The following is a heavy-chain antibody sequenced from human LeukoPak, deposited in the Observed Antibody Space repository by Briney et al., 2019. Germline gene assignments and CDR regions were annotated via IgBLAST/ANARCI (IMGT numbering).Heavy chain of an antibody. CDR3: AHSRIDAFDI. D-gene: IGHD1-14*01. V-gene: IGHV3-53*01. CDR1: GFTVSSNY. Sequence: GGSLRLSCAASGFTVSSNYMSWVRQAPGKGREWVSVIYSGGSTYYADYVKGRFTISRDNSKNTLYLQMNSLRAEDTAVYYCAHSRIDAFDIWGQGTMVTVSS. CDR2: IYSGGST. J-gene: IGHJ3*02.